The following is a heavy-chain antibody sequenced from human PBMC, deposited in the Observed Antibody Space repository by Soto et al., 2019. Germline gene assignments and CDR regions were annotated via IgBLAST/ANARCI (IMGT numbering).Heavy chain of an antibody. CDR2: INSDGSST. Sequence: EGQLVESGGGLVQPGGSLRLSCVASGFTLSNYWMHWVRQAPGKGLVWVSRINSDGSSTSYADSVKGRFTISRDNAKNTLYLQMNSLRAEDTAVYYCTRVGCSSFSCYEPRAFDIWGQGAMVSVSS. CDR3: TRVGCSSFSCYEPRAFDI. CDR1: GFTLSNYW. J-gene: IGHJ3*02. V-gene: IGHV3-74*01. D-gene: IGHD2-2*01.